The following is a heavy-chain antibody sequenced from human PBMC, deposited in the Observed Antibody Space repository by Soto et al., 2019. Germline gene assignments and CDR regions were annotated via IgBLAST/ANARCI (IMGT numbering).Heavy chain of an antibody. CDR3: ARDLHVGIAAAGNYYYYGMDV. CDR2: ISSSGSTI. J-gene: IGHJ6*02. CDR1: GFTFSSYE. D-gene: IGHD6-13*01. Sequence: EVQLVESGGGLVQPGGSLRLSCAASGFTFSSYEMNWVRQAPGKGLEWVSYISSSGSTIYYADSVKGRFTIYRDNAKNSLYLQMNSLRAEDTAVYYCARDLHVGIAAAGNYYYYGMDVWGQGTTVTVSS. V-gene: IGHV3-48*03.